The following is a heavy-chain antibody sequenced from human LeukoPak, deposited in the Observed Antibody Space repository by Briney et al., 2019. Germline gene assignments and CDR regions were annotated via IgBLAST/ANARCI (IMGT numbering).Heavy chain of an antibody. V-gene: IGHV4-39*01. CDR1: GGSISSSSYY. Sequence: SETLSLTCTVSGGSISSSSYYWGWIPQPPGKGLEWIGSIYYSGSTYYNPSLKSRVTISVDTSKNQFSLKLSSVTAADTAVYYCASRDGYTNLDYWGQGTLVTVSS. D-gene: IGHD5-24*01. CDR2: IYYSGST. CDR3: ASRDGYTNLDY. J-gene: IGHJ4*02.